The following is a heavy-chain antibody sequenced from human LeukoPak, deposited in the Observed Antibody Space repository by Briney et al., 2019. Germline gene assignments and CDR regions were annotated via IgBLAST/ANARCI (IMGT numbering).Heavy chain of an antibody. CDR2: IYTSGST. CDR1: GGSISSYY. Sequence: SETLSLTCTASGGSISSYYWSWIRQPAGKGLEWIGRIYTSGSTNYNPSLKSRVTMSVDTSKNQFSLKLSSVTAADTAVYYCARTTYSSSSRTDYFDYWGQGTLVTVSS. CDR3: ARTTYSSSSRTDYFDY. V-gene: IGHV4-4*07. J-gene: IGHJ4*02. D-gene: IGHD6-6*01.